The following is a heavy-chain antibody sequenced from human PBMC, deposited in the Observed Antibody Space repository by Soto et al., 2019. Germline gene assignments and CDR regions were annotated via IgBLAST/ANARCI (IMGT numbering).Heavy chain of an antibody. CDR3: ARDSSADTGAFDI. Sequence: EVQLVESGGGLIQPGGSLRLSCAASGFTVSSNYMSWVRQAPGKGLEWVSVIYSGGSTYYADSVKGRFTISRDNSKNTLYLQMNSLRAEDTAVYYCARDSSADTGAFDIWGQGTMVTVSS. D-gene: IGHD5-18*01. CDR2: IYSGGST. CDR1: GFTVSSNY. V-gene: IGHV3-53*01. J-gene: IGHJ3*02.